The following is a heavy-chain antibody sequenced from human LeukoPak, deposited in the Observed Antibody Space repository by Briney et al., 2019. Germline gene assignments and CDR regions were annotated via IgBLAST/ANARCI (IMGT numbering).Heavy chain of an antibody. J-gene: IGHJ4*02. D-gene: IGHD3-3*01. CDR2: ISYSGHT. Sequence: PSETLSLTCTVSGGSITTYYWSWIRQSPEKGLEWIGYISYSGHTNCNPSLKSRITMSIDASKNQFSLELTSITAADTAVYYCARDNNGYYSLDYWGQGTLVTVSS. CDR3: ARDNNGYYSLDY. CDR1: GGSITTYY. V-gene: IGHV4-59*01.